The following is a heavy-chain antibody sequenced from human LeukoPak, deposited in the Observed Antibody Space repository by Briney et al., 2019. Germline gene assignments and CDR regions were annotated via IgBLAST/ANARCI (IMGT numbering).Heavy chain of an antibody. V-gene: IGHV7-4-1*02. CDR1: GYTFTSYA. Sequence: ASVKVSCKASGYTFTSYAMNWVRQAPGQGLEWMGWINTNTGNPTYAQGFTGRFVFSLDTSVSTAYLQISSLKAEDTAVYYCARDPRPLTYSSSWPPGYWGQGTLVTVSS. D-gene: IGHD6-13*01. CDR3: ARDPRPLTYSSSWPPGY. J-gene: IGHJ4*02. CDR2: INTNTGNP.